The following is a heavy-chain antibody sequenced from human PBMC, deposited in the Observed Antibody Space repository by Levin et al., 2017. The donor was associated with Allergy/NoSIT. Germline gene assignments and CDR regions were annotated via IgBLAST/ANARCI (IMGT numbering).Heavy chain of an antibody. CDR1: GFTFTSYW. CDR2: IKEDGSEK. CDR3: VRGEGTTIFY. D-gene: IGHD1-26*01. Sequence: GESLKISCVASGFTFTSYWMSWVRQAPGKGLEWVANIKEDGSEKYYVDSVKGRFTVSRDNGKNSLSLQMNGLRAEDTAVYYCVRGEGTTIFYWGQGTLVTVSS. V-gene: IGHV3-7*01. J-gene: IGHJ4*02.